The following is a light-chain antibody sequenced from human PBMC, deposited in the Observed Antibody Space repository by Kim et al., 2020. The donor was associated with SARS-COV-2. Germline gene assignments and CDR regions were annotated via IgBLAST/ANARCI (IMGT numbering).Light chain of an antibody. CDR2: GTS. CDR1: QNIRSTC. J-gene: IGKJ1*01. Sequence: LSPGERATRSCRASQNIRSTCLAWYQQKPGQAPRLLIYGTSTRATGTPDRFSGSGSETDFTLTISRLEPEDFAVYFCQQYDTSRTFGQGTKVDIK. V-gene: IGKV3-20*01. CDR3: QQYDTSRT.